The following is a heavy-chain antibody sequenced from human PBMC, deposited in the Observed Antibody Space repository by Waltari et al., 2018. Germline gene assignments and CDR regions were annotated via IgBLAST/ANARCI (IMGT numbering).Heavy chain of an antibody. CDR2: VLSTGKT. CDR1: GDSVTSANW. V-gene: IGHV4-4*02. J-gene: IGHJ4*02. Sequence: QLQESGPGLVKPSGTLSLSCAVSGDSVTSANWWSWVRQSPQRGLEWLGQVLSTGKTNYSPSFASRVTMSLDASNNQCSLKVTSATAADTAVYYCARDRGRGLYLDVWGPGTLVTVSP. D-gene: IGHD2-15*01. CDR3: ARDRGRGLYLDV.